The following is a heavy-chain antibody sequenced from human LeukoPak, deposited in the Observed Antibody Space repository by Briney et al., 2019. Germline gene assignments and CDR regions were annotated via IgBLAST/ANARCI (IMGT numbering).Heavy chain of an antibody. CDR1: GGSISSRPYY. Sequence: SETLSLTCTVSGGSISSRPYYWGWIRQPPGKGLEWLGSFSYSGSTYYKPSLKSRVTISVDTSKNQFSLKLSSMTAADTAVYYCARLVGSSWYHEVLLGRDYWGQGTLVTVSS. V-gene: IGHV4-39*01. CDR2: FSYSGST. J-gene: IGHJ4*02. CDR3: ARLVGSSWYHEVLLGRDY. D-gene: IGHD6-13*01.